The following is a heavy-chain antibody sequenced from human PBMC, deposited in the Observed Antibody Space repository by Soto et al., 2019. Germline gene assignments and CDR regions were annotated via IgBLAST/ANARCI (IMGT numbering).Heavy chain of an antibody. V-gene: IGHV3-23*01. J-gene: IGHJ4*02. CDR1: GFTFTTSA. CDR2: LTGDGAYI. D-gene: IGHD2-8*01. Sequence: EVQLLESGGALVQPGGSLRLSCAASGFTFTTSAMSWVRQAPGKGLEWVSTLTGDGAYISYADSVKGRFTISRDNSQNTLYLQMNSLRGDDTAIYYCARRMTAYFDFWGQGTLVTVSS. CDR3: ARRMTAYFDF.